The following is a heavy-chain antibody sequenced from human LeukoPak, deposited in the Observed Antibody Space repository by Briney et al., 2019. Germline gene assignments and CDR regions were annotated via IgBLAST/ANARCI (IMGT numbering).Heavy chain of an antibody. V-gene: IGHV4-4*07. D-gene: IGHD3-22*01. J-gene: IGHJ2*01. CDR3: ARENTYYYGSGGYYWYLDL. CDR2: IYSSGST. Sequence: SETLSLTCTVSGGSITSYYWSWIRQPAGKGLEWIGRIYSSGSTNYNPSLKSRVSISLDKAKNQVSLKLSSVTAADTAVYYCARENTYYYGSGGYYWYLDLWGRGTLVTVSS. CDR1: GGSITSYY.